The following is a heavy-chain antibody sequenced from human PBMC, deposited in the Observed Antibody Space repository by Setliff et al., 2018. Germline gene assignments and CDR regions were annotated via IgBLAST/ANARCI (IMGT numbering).Heavy chain of an antibody. CDR1: GYSISSGYY. CDR3: ASSPGYSSGWYEG. V-gene: IGHV4-38-2*02. CDR2: IYHSGST. D-gene: IGHD6-19*01. J-gene: IGHJ4*02. Sequence: SETLSLTCTVSGYSISSGYYWGWIRQPPGKGLEWIGSIYHSGSTYYNPSLKSRVTILVDTSKNQFSLKLSSVTAADTAVYYCASSPGYSSGWYEGWGQGTLVTVSS.